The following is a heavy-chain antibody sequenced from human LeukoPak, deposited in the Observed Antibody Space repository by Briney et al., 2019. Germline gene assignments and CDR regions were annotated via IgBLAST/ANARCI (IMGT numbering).Heavy chain of an antibody. D-gene: IGHD2-2*01. CDR1: GGSLSSYY. CDR3: ASSHLGYCSSTSCSGVDY. Sequence: SETLSLTCTVTGGSLSSYYRSWIRQPAGKGLECVGRIYTSGSTNYNPSLKSRVTMSVDTSKNQFSLKLSSVTAADTAVYYCASSHLGYCSSTSCSGVDYWGQGTLVTVSS. J-gene: IGHJ4*02. CDR2: IYTSGST. V-gene: IGHV4-4*07.